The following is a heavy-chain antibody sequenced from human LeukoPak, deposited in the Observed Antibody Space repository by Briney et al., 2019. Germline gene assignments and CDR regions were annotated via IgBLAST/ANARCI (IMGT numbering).Heavy chain of an antibody. CDR2: MYSGGGT. J-gene: IGHJ6*02. V-gene: IGHV3-66*02. CDR1: GFTVSSNY. D-gene: IGHD4/OR15-4a*01. Sequence: PGESLRLSCAASGFTVSSNYMNWVRQAPGKGLEWLSVMYSGGGTYYADSVKGRFTISRDNSENTLYLQMNNLTPEDTAVYYCAGGTRPMVNYYYFYGLDVWGQGTTVTVSS. CDR3: AGGTRPMVNYYYFYGLDV.